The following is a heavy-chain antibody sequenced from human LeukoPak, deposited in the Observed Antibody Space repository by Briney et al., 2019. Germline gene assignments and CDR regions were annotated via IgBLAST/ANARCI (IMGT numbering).Heavy chain of an antibody. CDR1: GYTFTSYY. CDR3: ARVSGIAVAGTGDYYYYMDV. CDR2: INPSGGST. D-gene: IGHD6-19*01. J-gene: IGHJ6*03. V-gene: IGHV1-46*01. Sequence: ASVKVSCKTSGYTFTSYYMHWVRQAPGQGLEWMGIINPSGGSTSYAQKLQGRVTMTTDTSTSTAYMELRSLRSDDTAVYYCARVSGIAVAGTGDYYYYMDVWGKGTTVTISS.